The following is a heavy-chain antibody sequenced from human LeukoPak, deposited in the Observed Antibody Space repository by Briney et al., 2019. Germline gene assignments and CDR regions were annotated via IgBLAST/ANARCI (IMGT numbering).Heavy chain of an antibody. J-gene: IGHJ6*03. CDR3: ARHVATTVTRGYSCHPMDV. CDR2: IAPSGGA. CDR1: GASISTYY. V-gene: IGHV4-4*09. D-gene: IGHD4-17*01. Sequence: PSETLSLTCTASGASISTYYWSWIRQPPGEGLEWIAYIAPSGGAVYNPSLNSRLTVSVDTSKNQFSLKLNSATAADTAVYYCARHVATTVTRGYSCHPMDVWGKGTTVSVSS.